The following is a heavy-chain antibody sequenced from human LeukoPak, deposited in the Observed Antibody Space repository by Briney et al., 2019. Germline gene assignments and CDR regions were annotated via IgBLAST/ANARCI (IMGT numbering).Heavy chain of an antibody. Sequence: PGGSLRLSCAASGFTFSSYAMHWVRQAPGKGLEWVAVISYDGSNKYYADSVKGRFTISRDNSKNTLYLQMNSLRAEDTAVYYCAVGEVYYYDSSGPLDFDYWGQGTLVTVSS. D-gene: IGHD3-22*01. J-gene: IGHJ4*02. V-gene: IGHV3-30-3*01. CDR2: ISYDGSNK. CDR1: GFTFSSYA. CDR3: AVGEVYYYDSSGPLDFDY.